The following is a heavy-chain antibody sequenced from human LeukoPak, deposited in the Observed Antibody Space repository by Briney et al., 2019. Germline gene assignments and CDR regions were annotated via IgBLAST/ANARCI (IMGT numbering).Heavy chain of an antibody. CDR2: INNDGTYT. CDR3: ARDYGNNRLAFDI. J-gene: IGHJ3*02. V-gene: IGHV3-74*01. D-gene: IGHD1-14*01. Sequence: GGCLRLSCAASGFTFSSYYIHWVRQAPGKGLVWVSRINNDGTYTIYADSVRGQFTISRDNAKNTLYLQMNSLRAEDTAVYYCARDYGNNRLAFDIWGQGTMVTVSS. CDR1: GFTFSSYY.